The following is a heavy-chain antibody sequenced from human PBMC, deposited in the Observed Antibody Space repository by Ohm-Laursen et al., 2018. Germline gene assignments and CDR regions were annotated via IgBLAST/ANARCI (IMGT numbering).Heavy chain of an antibody. Sequence: SVKVSCKPSGFTFTSSAMQWVRQARGQRLEWIGWIVVGSGNTNYAQKFQERVTITRDMSTSTAYMELSSLRSEDTAVYYCAAGDSSSWNGFDYWGQGTLVTVSS. CDR1: GFTFTSSA. J-gene: IGHJ4*02. V-gene: IGHV1-58*02. CDR2: IVVGSGNT. CDR3: AAGDSSSWNGFDY. D-gene: IGHD6-13*01.